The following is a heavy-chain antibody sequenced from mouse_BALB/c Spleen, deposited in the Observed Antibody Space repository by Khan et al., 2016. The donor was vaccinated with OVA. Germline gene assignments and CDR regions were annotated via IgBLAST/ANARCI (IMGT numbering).Heavy chain of an antibody. CDR1: GFSLSRYS. CDR3: AIYYYGSNPYYYAMDY. J-gene: IGHJ4*01. V-gene: IGHV2-6-4*01. CDR2: IWGGGST. Sequence: QVQLKESGPGLVAPSQSLSITCTVSGFSLSRYSVHWVRQPPGKGLEWLGMIWGGGSTDYNSALKSRLSISKDNSKSQVFLKMNSLQTDDTAMYYWAIYYYGSNPYYYAMDYWGQGTSGTVSS. D-gene: IGHD1-1*01.